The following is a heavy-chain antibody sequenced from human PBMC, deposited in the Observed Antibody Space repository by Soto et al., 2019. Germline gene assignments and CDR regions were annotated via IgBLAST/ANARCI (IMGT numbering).Heavy chain of an antibody. V-gene: IGHV4-34*01. CDR2: INHSGNT. CDR1: GGSFSGYY. CDR3: ARHNYDSSGYYYYYYGMDV. J-gene: IGHJ6*02. D-gene: IGHD3-22*01. Sequence: QVQLQQWGAGLLKPSETLSLPCAVYGGSFSGYYWSWIRQPPGKGLEWIGEINHSGNTNKNPSLNSLVTISVHTYKHKFSLKLSSVTAAHTAVYYCARHNYDSSGYYYYYYGMDVWGQGTTVTVSS.